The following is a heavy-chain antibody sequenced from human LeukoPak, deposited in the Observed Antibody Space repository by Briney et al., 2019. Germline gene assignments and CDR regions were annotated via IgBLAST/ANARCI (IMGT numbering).Heavy chain of an antibody. CDR2: ISSGGTTI. J-gene: IGHJ4*02. CDR1: GFTFSSYS. V-gene: IGHV3-48*02. D-gene: IGHD3-22*01. Sequence: GGSLRLSCAASGFTFSSYSMNWVRQAPGKGLEWVSYISSGGTTIYYADSVQGRFTISRDNARNSLYLQMNSLRDEDTAVYYCARGDYYNIGGYPSGYWGQGTLVTVSS. CDR3: ARGDYYNIGGYPSGY.